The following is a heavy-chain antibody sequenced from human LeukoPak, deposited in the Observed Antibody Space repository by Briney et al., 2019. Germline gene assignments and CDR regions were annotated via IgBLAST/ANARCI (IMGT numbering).Heavy chain of an antibody. J-gene: IGHJ5*02. V-gene: IGHV1-46*01. CDR3: ARASSSSWLNWFDP. D-gene: IGHD6-13*01. Sequence: ASVKVSCKASGYSSTNYYMHWVRQAPGQGLEWMGIINPSGGSTSFAQKFQGRVTMTGDMSTSTVYMELSSLRSEDTAVYYCARASSSSWLNWFDPWGQGTLVTVSS. CDR2: INPSGGST. CDR1: GYSSTNYY.